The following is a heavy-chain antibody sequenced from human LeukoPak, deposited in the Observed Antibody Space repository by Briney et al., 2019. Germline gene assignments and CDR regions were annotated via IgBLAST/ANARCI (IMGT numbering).Heavy chain of an antibody. CDR2: INHSGST. Sequence: SETLSLTCAVYGGSFSGYYWSWIRQPPGKGLEWIGEINHSGSTNYNPSLKSRVTISVDTSKNQFSLKLSSVTAADTAVYCCARGRKGIAVAGLTPSGQETLVTVSS. J-gene: IGHJ5*02. CDR1: GGSFSGYY. D-gene: IGHD6-19*01. V-gene: IGHV4-34*01. CDR3: ARGRKGIAVAGLTP.